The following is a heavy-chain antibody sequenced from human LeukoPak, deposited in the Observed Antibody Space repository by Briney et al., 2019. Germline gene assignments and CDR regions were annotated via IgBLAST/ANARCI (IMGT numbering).Heavy chain of an antibody. V-gene: IGHV3-21*01. CDR2: ITSSSTYI. CDR1: GFTFSAYS. Sequence: PGGSLRLSCAASGFTFSAYSMNWVRQAPGKGLEWVSSITSSSTYIYYADSVKGRFTISRDNAKNSLYLQMNSLRAEDTAVYYCATESSAWKPFDYWGQGTLVTVSS. CDR3: ATESSAWKPFDY. J-gene: IGHJ4*02. D-gene: IGHD6-19*01.